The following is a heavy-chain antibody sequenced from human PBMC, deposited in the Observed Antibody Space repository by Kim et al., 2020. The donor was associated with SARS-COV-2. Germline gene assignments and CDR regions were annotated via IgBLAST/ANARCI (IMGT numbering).Heavy chain of an antibody. J-gene: IGHJ5*02. CDR2: IYYSGST. Sequence: SETLSLTCTVSGGSISSYYWSWIRQPPGKGLEWIGYIYYSGSTNYNPSLKSRVTISVDTSRNQFSLKLSSVTAADTDMYYCAREIRYAGLDWFDPWGQGT. CDR3: AREIRYAGLDWFDP. CDR1: GGSISSYY. V-gene: IGHV4-59*01. D-gene: IGHD1-1*01.